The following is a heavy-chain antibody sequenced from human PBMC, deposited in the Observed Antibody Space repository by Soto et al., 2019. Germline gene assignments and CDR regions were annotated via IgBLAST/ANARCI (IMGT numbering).Heavy chain of an antibody. V-gene: IGHV3-33*01. CDR3: ARDNYGMDV. Sequence: QVQLVESGGGVVQPGRSLRLSCAASGFTFSSYGMHWVRQAPGKGLEWVAVIWYDGSNKYYADSVKGRFTIYRDNSKNTLYLQMNSLRAEDTAVYYCARDNYGMDVWGQGTTVTVSS. CDR2: IWYDGSNK. J-gene: IGHJ6*02. CDR1: GFTFSSYG.